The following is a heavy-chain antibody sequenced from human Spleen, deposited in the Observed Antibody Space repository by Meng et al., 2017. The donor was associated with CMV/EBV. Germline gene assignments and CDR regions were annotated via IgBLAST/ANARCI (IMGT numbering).Heavy chain of an antibody. D-gene: IGHD5-12*01. V-gene: IGHV3-20*04. Sequence: GGSLRLSCAASGFTFDDHGMSWVRQVPGKGLQWLPGITWNGVVTDYADSVKGRFTISRDNAKNSLYLEMNSLRAEDTALYYCARDREGSMDIVATILDYWGQGTPVTVSS. CDR2: ITWNGVVT. CDR3: ARDREGSMDIVATILDY. J-gene: IGHJ4*02. CDR1: GFTFDDHG.